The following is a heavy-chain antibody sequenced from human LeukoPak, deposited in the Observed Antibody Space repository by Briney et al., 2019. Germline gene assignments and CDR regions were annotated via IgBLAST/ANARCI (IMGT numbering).Heavy chain of an antibody. V-gene: IGHV4-39*07. CDR3: ARGSVRTSSSFDY. Sequence: SQTLSLTCTVSGGSISSSSYYWGWIHQPPGKGLEWIGSIYYSGSTYYNPSLKSRVTISVDTSKNQFSLKLSSVTAADTAVYYCARGSVRTSSSFDYWGQGALVTVSS. CDR2: IYYSGST. CDR1: GGSISSSSYY. J-gene: IGHJ4*02. D-gene: IGHD6-13*01.